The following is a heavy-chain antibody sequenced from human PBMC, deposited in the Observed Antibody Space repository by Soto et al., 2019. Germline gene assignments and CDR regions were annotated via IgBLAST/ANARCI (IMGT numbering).Heavy chain of an antibody. Sequence: SVNVSCKALGGTLSRYPSSWVRQAPGQGLEWMGGIIPIFGTANYAQKFQGRVTITADKSTSTAYMELSSPRSEDTAVYYCARGIWGSYRYTMVRYYYGMDVSGQGTTVTVSS. V-gene: IGHV1-69*06. D-gene: IGHD3-16*02. CDR1: GGTLSRYP. J-gene: IGHJ6*02. CDR2: IIPIFGTA. CDR3: ARGIWGSYRYTMVRYYYGMDV.